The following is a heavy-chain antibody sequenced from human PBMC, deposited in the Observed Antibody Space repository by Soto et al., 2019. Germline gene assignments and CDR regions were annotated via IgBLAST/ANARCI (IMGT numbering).Heavy chain of an antibody. CDR3: AREMSFRYYDDYGMDV. D-gene: IGHD3-22*01. J-gene: IGHJ6*02. V-gene: IGHV3-33*01. CDR2: IWYDGSNK. Sequence: QVQLVESGGGVVQPGRSLRLSCAASGFTFSSYGMHWVRQAPGKGLEWVAVIWYDGSNKYYADSVKGRFTISRDNSKNTLYLQMNSLRAEDTAVYYCAREMSFRYYDDYGMDVWGQGTTVTVSS. CDR1: GFTFSSYG.